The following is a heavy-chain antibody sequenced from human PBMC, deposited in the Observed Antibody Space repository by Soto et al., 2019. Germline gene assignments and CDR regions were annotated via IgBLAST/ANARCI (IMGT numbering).Heavy chain of an antibody. V-gene: IGHV3-30-3*01. Sequence: TGGSLRLSCAASGFTFTLYAIHWVRQAPGKGLEWVAVISHDGSIKYYTDSVKGRFTISRDNSLYTVYLQMSSLGPEDSAFYYCARIHWAQSSLDYWGRGILVTVSS. D-gene: IGHD6-19*01. J-gene: IGHJ4*02. CDR1: GFTFTLYA. CDR2: ISHDGSIK. CDR3: ARIHWAQSSLDY.